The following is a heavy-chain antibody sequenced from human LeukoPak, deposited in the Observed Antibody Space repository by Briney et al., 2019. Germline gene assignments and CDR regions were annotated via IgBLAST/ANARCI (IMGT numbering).Heavy chain of an antibody. V-gene: IGHV1-2*02. CDR3: AREGTPKPRGSYHPYAFDI. CDR2: INPNSGGT. J-gene: IGHJ3*02. CDR1: GYTFTGYY. D-gene: IGHD1-26*01. Sequence: GASVKVSCKASGYTFTGYYMHWVRQAPGQGLEWMGWINPNSGGTNYAQKFQGRVTMTRDTSISTAYMELSRLRSDDTAVYYCAREGTPKPRGSYHPYAFDIWGQGTMVTVSS.